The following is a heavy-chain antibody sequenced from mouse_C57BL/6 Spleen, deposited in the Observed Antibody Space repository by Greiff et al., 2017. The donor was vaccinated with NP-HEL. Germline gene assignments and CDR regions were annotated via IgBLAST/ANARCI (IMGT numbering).Heavy chain of an antibody. CDR3: ARRAANDHWYFDV. J-gene: IGHJ1*03. CDR2: ISYSGST. CDR1: GYSITSDY. Sequence: EVKLVESGPGLAKPSQTLSLTCSVTGYSITSDYWNWIRKFPGNKLEYMGYISYSGSTYYNPSLKSRISITRDTSKNQYYLQLNSVTTEDTATYYCARRAANDHWYFDVWGTGTTVTVSS. V-gene: IGHV3-8*01. D-gene: IGHD1-2*01.